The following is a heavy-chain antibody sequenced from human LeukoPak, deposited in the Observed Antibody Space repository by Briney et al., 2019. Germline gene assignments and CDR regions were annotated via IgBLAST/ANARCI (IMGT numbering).Heavy chain of an antibody. CDR2: IYYSGST. CDR3: ARYIVSYPHDAFDI. J-gene: IGHJ3*02. V-gene: IGHV4-59*01. Sequence: SETLSLTCTVSGGSISSYYWSWIRQPPGKGLEWIGYIYYSGSTSYNPSLKSRVTISVDTSKKQFSLKLSSVTAADTAFYYCARYIVSYPHDAFDIWGQGTMVTVTS. CDR1: GGSISSYY. D-gene: IGHD1-26*01.